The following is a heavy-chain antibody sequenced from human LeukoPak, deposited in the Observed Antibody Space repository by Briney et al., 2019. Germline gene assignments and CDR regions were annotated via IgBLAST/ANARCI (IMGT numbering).Heavy chain of an antibody. V-gene: IGHV4-31*03. CDR2: IYYSGST. CDR3: ARESRPDPYFDL. J-gene: IGHJ2*01. Sequence: PSQTLSLTCTVSGGSISSGGYYWSWIRQHPGKGLEWIGYIYYSGSTYYNPSLKSRVTISVDTSKDQFSLKLSSVTAADTAVYYCARESRPDPYFDLWGRGTLVTVSS. CDR1: GGSISSGGYY.